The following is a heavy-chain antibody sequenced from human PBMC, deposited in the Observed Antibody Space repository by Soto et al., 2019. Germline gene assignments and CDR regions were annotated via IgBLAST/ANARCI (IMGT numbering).Heavy chain of an antibody. CDR1: GGTFSSYA. CDR3: ARDPSEAAAGFDY. V-gene: IGHV1-69*13. Sequence: SVKVSCKASGGTFSSYAISWVRQAPGQGLEWMGGIIPIFGTANYAQKFQGRVTITADESTSTAYMELSSLRSEDTAVYYCARDPSEAAAGFDYWGQGTLVTVSS. D-gene: IGHD6-13*01. J-gene: IGHJ4*02. CDR2: IIPIFGTA.